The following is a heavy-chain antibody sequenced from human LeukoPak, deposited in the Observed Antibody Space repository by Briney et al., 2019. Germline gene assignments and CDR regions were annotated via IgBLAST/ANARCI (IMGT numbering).Heavy chain of an antibody. V-gene: IGHV3-21*01. CDR2: ISSSSEHI. Sequence: GGSLRLSCAASGFMFSSYSMNWVRQAPGKGLEWVSSISSSSEHILYADSVKGRFTISRDNAKNLLYLQMNSLRDEDTAVYYCARDLPYCSSTSCYYRAFDIWGQGTMVTVSS. CDR3: ARDLPYCSSTSCYYRAFDI. CDR1: GFMFSSYS. J-gene: IGHJ3*02. D-gene: IGHD2-2*01.